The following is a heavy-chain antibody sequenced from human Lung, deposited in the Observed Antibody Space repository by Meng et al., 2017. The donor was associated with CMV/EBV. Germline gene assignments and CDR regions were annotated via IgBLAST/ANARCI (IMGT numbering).Heavy chain of an antibody. CDR2: ISWDGGST. J-gene: IGHJ4*02. CDR3: ATECQDCSSTSCFYYFDY. V-gene: IGHV3-43*01. D-gene: IGHD2-2*01. Sequence: SXAASGFTFDDYTMHWVRQAPGRGLEWVSLISWDGGSTYYAESVKGRFTISRDNSKNSLYLQMNSLRTEDTALYYCATECQDCSSTSCFYYFDYWXQGTXVTVSS. CDR1: GFTFDDYT.